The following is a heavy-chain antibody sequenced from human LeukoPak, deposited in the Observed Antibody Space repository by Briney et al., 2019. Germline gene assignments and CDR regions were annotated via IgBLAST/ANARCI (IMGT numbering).Heavy chain of an antibody. CDR1: GFTFSSSA. CDR3: ARDSGWYWLDS. V-gene: IGHV3-23*01. D-gene: IGHD6-19*01. J-gene: IGHJ5*01. Sequence: GGSLRLSCAASGFTFSSSAMSWVRQAPGKGLKWVSGISTSGGSTYYSDSVKGRFTISRDDAKESLYLQMDSLRVEDTAVYFCARDSGWYWLDSWGQGTLVTVAS. CDR2: ISTSGGST.